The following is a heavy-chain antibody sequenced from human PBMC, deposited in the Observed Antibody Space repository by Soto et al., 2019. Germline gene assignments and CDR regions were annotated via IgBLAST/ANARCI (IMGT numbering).Heavy chain of an antibody. J-gene: IGHJ6*02. CDR2: IIPIFGTA. CDR1: GGTFSSYV. CDR3: ARESGRTRGMDV. V-gene: IGHV1-69*18. D-gene: IGHD2-8*01. Sequence: QVQAVQSGAEVKKPGSSVKVSCRASGGTFSSYVISWVRQAPGQGLEWMGRIIPIFGTANYAQKFQGRVTITADESTSTAYMGLSSLRSEDTAVYYCARESGRTRGMDVWGQGTTITVSS.